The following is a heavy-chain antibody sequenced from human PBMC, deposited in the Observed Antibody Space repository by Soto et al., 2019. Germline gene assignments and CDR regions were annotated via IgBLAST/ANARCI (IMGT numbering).Heavy chain of an antibody. J-gene: IGHJ4*02. CDR3: ARFPPSYDFWSGYQDDY. Sequence: ASVKVSCKASGYTFTSYDINWVRQATGQGLEWMGWMNPNSGNTGYAQKFQGRVTMTRNTSISTAYMELSSLRSEDTAVYYCARFPPSYDFWSGYQDDYWGQGTLVTV. CDR1: GYTFTSYD. D-gene: IGHD3-3*01. V-gene: IGHV1-8*01. CDR2: MNPNSGNT.